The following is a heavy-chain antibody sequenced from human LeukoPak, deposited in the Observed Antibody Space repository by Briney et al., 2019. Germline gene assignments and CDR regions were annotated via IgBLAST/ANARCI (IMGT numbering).Heavy chain of an antibody. V-gene: IGHV3-30*18. D-gene: IGHD2/OR15-2a*01. CDR3: AKGSVETSSTWMRHLDY. CDR1: GFTFSSYG. Sequence: PGGSLRLSCAASGFTFSSYGMHWVRQAPGKGLEWVAVISYDGSNKYYADSVKGRFTISRDNSKNTLYLQMNSLRAEDTAVYYCAKGSVETSSTWMRHLDYWGQGTLVTVSS. CDR2: ISYDGSNK. J-gene: IGHJ4*02.